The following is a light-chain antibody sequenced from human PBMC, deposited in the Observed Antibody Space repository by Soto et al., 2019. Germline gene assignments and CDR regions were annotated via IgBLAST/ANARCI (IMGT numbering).Light chain of an antibody. CDR2: GVS. CDR1: QSVSRSY. Sequence: EIVLTQSPGTLSLSPGERATLSCRASQSVSRSYLAWYQQKPGQAPRLLIYGVSSRATGIPDRFSGSGSGTDFTLIISRLETEDFAVYYCQQYGSSLVTFGQGTKLEIK. J-gene: IGKJ2*01. CDR3: QQYGSSLVT. V-gene: IGKV3-20*01.